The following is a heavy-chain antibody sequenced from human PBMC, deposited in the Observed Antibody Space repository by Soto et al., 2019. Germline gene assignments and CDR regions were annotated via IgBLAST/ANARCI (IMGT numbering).Heavy chain of an antibody. CDR3: ARPGVLAAAGFLEDYGMDV. Sequence: SETLSLTCTVSGGSISSSSYYWGWIRQPPGKGLEWIGSIYYSGSTYYNPSLKSRVTISVDTSKNQFSLKLGSVTAADTAVYYCARPGVLAAAGFLEDYGMDVWGQGTTVTVSS. D-gene: IGHD6-13*01. CDR2: IYYSGST. V-gene: IGHV4-39*01. CDR1: GGSISSSSYY. J-gene: IGHJ6*02.